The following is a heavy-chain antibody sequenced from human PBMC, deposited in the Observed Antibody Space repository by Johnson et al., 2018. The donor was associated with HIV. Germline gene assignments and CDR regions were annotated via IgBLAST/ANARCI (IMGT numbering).Heavy chain of an antibody. Sequence: VQLVESGGGLVQRGGSLRLSCAASGFTVSSNYMTWVRQAPGKGLEWVSVIYSGGSTYYADSVKGRFTISRDHSENTLYLQMNSLRAEDTAVYYCARGGGYSIAAPSDAFDIWGQGTMVTVSS. CDR1: GFTVSSNY. D-gene: IGHD6-6*01. CDR2: IYSGGST. J-gene: IGHJ3*02. CDR3: ARGGGYSIAAPSDAFDI. V-gene: IGHV3-66*01.